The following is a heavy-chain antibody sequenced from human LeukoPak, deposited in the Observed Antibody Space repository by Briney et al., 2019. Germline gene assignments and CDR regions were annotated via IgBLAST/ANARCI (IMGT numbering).Heavy chain of an antibody. CDR2: ISSSGSTI. Sequence: GGSLRLSCAASGFTFSIYEMNWVRQAPGKGLEWVSYISSSGSTIYYADSVKARFTISRDDAKNSLYLQMNSLRAEDTAFYYCARDAAAAGPESLQHWGQGTLVTVSS. J-gene: IGHJ1*01. CDR3: ARDAAAAGPESLQH. D-gene: IGHD6-13*01. CDR1: GFTFSIYE. V-gene: IGHV3-48*03.